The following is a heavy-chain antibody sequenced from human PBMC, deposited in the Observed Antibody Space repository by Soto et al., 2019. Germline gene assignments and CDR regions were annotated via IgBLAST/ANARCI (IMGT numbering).Heavy chain of an antibody. CDR3: ARAVAAAGVYDWYFDL. CDR2: IIPILDIA. V-gene: IGHV1-69*02. CDR1: GGTLSNYT. D-gene: IGHD6-13*01. Sequence: GASVKVCCKASGGTLSNYTMNWVRQENGQGLEWMGRIIPILDIAKSAQRFQGRFTITADKSTSTSYMELSSLKSEDTAVYYCARAVAAAGVYDWYFDLWGRGTLVTVS. J-gene: IGHJ2*01.